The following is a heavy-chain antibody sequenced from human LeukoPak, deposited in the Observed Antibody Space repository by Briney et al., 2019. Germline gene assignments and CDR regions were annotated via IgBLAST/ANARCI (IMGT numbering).Heavy chain of an antibody. CDR1: GYTFTSYY. CDR3: ARDFKRYCSGGSCYIANWFDP. J-gene: IGHJ5*02. CDR2: VNPSGGST. Sequence: ASVKVSCKASGYTFTSYYMHWVRQAPGQGLEWMGIVNPSGGSTSYAQKFQGRVTMTRDMPTSTVYMELSSLRSEDTAVYYCARDFKRYCSGGSCYIANWFDPWGQGTLVTVSS. V-gene: IGHV1-46*01. D-gene: IGHD2-15*01.